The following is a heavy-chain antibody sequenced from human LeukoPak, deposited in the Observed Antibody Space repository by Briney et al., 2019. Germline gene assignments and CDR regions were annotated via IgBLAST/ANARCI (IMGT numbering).Heavy chain of an antibody. CDR1: GYSFTSYW. CDR3: ARHYGDYGDY. Sequence: RGESLKISCQGSGYSFTSYWIGWVRQMPGKGLEWMGIIYPGDSDTRYSPSFQGQVTISVDKSISTAYLQWSSLKASDTAIYYCARHYGDYGDYWGQGTLVTVSS. V-gene: IGHV5-51*01. J-gene: IGHJ4*02. D-gene: IGHD4-17*01. CDR2: IYPGDSDT.